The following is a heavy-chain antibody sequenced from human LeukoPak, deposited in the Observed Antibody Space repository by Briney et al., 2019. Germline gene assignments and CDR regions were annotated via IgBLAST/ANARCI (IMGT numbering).Heavy chain of an antibody. J-gene: IGHJ4*02. V-gene: IGHV5-51*01. CDR3: ARRIAVAGHIFDY. D-gene: IGHD6-19*01. CDR1: GYSFTSYW. CDR2: IYPGDSDT. Sequence: GESLKISRKGSGYSFTSYWIGWVRQMPGKGLEWMGIIYPGDSDTRYSPSFQGQVTISADKSISTAYLQWSSLKASDTAMYYCARRIAVAGHIFDYWGQGTLVTVSS.